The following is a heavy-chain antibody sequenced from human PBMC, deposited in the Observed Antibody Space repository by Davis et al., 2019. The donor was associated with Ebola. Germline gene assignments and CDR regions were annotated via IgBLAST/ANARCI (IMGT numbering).Heavy chain of an antibody. J-gene: IGHJ6*02. Sequence: GESLKISCATSGFPFSNYAMAWVRQAPGKGLEWVSAISGPGTTTYYAESVKGRFTISRDNSKNTLLLQMNSLRVEDTAVFYCAKAMYTVTPIRNGMDVWGQGTTVTVSS. CDR2: ISGPGTTT. D-gene: IGHD4-17*01. V-gene: IGHV3-23*01. CDR1: GFPFSNYA. CDR3: AKAMYTVTPIRNGMDV.